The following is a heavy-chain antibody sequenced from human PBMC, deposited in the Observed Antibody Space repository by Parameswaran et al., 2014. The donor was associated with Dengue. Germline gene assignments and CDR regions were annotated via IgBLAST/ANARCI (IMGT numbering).Heavy chain of an antibody. CDR2: ISSSSSTI. D-gene: IGHD3-10*01. Sequence: KWIRQPQEGLEWVSYISSSSSTIYYADSVKGRFTISRDNAKNSLYLQMNSLRDEDTAVYYCARDLGHGSGSYTVYYYGMDVWGQGTTVTVSS. J-gene: IGHJ6*02. CDR3: ARDLGHGSGSYTVYYYGMDV. V-gene: IGHV3-48*02.